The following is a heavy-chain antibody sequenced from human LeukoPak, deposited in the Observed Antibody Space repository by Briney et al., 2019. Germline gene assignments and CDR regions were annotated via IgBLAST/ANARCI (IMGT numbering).Heavy chain of an antibody. Sequence: PGGSLRLSCATSGFTFSSYWMHWVRQGPGKGLVWVSRINSDGSSTSYADSVKGRFTISRDNAKNTLYLQMNSLRAEDTAVYYCARERVMYYYGAGSPDYWGQGTLVTVSS. CDR2: INSDGSST. J-gene: IGHJ4*02. CDR3: ARERVMYYYGAGSPDY. D-gene: IGHD3-10*01. CDR1: GFTFSSYW. V-gene: IGHV3-74*01.